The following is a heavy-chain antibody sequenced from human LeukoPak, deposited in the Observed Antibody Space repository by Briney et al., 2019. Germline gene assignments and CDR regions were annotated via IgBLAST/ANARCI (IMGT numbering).Heavy chain of an antibody. CDR2: IYYSGST. D-gene: IGHD1-26*01. Sequence: SETLSLTCTVSGGSISSSSYYWGWIRQPPGKGLEWIGSIYYSGSTYYNPSLKSRVTISVDTSKNQFSLKLSSVTAADTAVYYCARHVELTYYYCYYMDVWGKGTTVTVSS. CDR1: GGSISSSSYY. V-gene: IGHV4-39*01. CDR3: ARHVELTYYYCYYMDV. J-gene: IGHJ6*03.